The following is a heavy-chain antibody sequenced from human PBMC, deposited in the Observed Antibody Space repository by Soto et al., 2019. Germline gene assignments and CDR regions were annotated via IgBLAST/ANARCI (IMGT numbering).Heavy chain of an antibody. Sequence: QVQLQQWGAGLLKPSETLSLTCVVSGGSLSDYFWSWIRQPPGLALEWIGEINDHGSINYNPSIKSRGTMSVDTSKNQFSLTLNSVTAADTATYYCARGGISHWAYFYYMDVWDRGTTVTVSS. CDR3: ARGGISHWAYFYYMDV. D-gene: IGHD2-21*01. J-gene: IGHJ6*03. V-gene: IGHV4-34*01. CDR2: INDHGSI. CDR1: GGSLSDYF.